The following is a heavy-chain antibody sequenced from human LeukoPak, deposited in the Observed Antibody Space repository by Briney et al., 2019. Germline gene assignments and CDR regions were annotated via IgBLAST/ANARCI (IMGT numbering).Heavy chain of an antibody. D-gene: IGHD3-10*01. V-gene: IGHV4-34*01. Sequence: NPSETLSLTCAVYGGSFSGYYWSWIRQPPGKGLEWIGEINHSGSTNYNPSLKSRVTISVDTSKNQFSLKLSSVTAADTAVYYCARRGYYGSGSYYKVRWFDPWGQGTLVTVSS. CDR2: INHSGST. J-gene: IGHJ5*02. CDR3: ARRGYYGSGSYYKVRWFDP. CDR1: GGSFSGYY.